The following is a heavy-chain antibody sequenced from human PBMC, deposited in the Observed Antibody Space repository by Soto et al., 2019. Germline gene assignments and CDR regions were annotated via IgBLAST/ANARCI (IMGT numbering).Heavy chain of an antibody. CDR1: GGSIRSYY. V-gene: IGHV4-59*01. Sequence: SSETLSLTCTVPGGSIRSYYWTWIRQPPGKGLEWLGYIFYSGSTFYNPSLKSRVTISIHTSKSQFSLQLTSVTAADTAVYYCARGEADTAMVDSWGQGTLVTVSS. CDR2: IFYSGST. J-gene: IGHJ4*02. CDR3: ARGEADTAMVDS. D-gene: IGHD5-18*01.